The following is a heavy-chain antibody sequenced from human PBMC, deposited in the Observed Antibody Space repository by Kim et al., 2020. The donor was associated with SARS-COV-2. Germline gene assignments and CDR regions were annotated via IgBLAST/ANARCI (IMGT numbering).Heavy chain of an antibody. CDR2: INPNSGGT. V-gene: IGHV1-2*06. D-gene: IGHD3-10*01. J-gene: IGHJ6*02. CDR3: AIGRYGSGSYSKVSYGMDV. CDR1: GYTFTGYY. Sequence: ASVKVSCKASGYTFTGYYMHWVRQAPGQGLEWMGRINPNSGGTNYAQKFQGRVTMTRDTSISTAYMELSRLRSDDTAVYYCAIGRYGSGSYSKVSYGMDVWGQGTTVTVSS.